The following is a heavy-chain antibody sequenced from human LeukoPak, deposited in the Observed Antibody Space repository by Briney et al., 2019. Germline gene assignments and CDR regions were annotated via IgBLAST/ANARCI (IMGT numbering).Heavy chain of an antibody. Sequence: SETLSLTCTVSGGSISSSYWSWIRQPPGKGREWIGYIYYSGSTNYNPSLKSRVTISVDTSKSQFSLKLSSVTAADTAVYYCARARIAVTNDFDYWGQGTLVTVSS. CDR1: GGSISSSY. CDR2: IYYSGST. V-gene: IGHV4-59*01. D-gene: IGHD6-19*01. CDR3: ARARIAVTNDFDY. J-gene: IGHJ4*02.